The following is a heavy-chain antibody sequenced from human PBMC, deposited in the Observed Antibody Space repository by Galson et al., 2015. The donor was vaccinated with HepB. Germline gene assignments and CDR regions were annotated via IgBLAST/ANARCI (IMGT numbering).Heavy chain of an antibody. J-gene: IGHJ6*03. D-gene: IGHD5-12*01. V-gene: IGHV4-31*03. CDR2: IYYSGST. CDR3: ARGGGWLRPTSSDYYYYYMDV. CDR1: GGSISSGGYY. Sequence: TLSLTCTVSGGSISSGGYYWSWIRQHPGKGLEWIGYIYYSGSTYYNPSLKSRVTISVDTSKNQFSLKLSSVTAADTAVHYCARGGGWLRPTSSDYYYYYMDVWGKGTTVTVSS.